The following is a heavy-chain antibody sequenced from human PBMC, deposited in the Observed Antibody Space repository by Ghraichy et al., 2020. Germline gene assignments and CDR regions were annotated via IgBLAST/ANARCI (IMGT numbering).Heavy chain of an antibody. D-gene: IGHD3-16*01. V-gene: IGHV3-74*01. J-gene: IGHJ4*02. CDR1: GFTFSSSW. Sequence: GALRLSCAASGFTFSSSWMHWVRQGPGKGLVWVSHVNSDESTTNYADSVRGQFTISRDNAKNTLHLQMNSLRAEDTAVYYCARDLDYGFQYWGQGILVIVSS. CDR3: ARDLDYGFQY. CDR2: VNSDESTT.